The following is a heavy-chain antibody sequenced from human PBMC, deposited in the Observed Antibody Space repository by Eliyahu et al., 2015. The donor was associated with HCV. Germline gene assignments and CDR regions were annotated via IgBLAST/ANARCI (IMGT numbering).Heavy chain of an antibody. CDR3: ARDPLMYDSNWYPNWFGP. Sequence: EVQLLESGGGLVQPGGSLRLSCAASGFTFXKXARSWVXQAPGKGLXWVSGXTAVADSAYYADSVKGRFTISRDNSRNTLYLQMTSLRAEDTAVYYCARDPLMYDSNWYPNWFGPWGQGTLVTVSP. D-gene: IGHD6-13*01. CDR2: XTAVADSA. V-gene: IGHV3-23*01. CDR1: GFTFXKXA. J-gene: IGHJ5*02.